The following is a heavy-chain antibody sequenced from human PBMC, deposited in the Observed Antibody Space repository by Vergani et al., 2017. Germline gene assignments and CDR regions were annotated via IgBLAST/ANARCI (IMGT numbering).Heavy chain of an antibody. CDR3: TTDPIFGVVIDY. CDR2: IYSGGST. CDR1: GFTVSSNY. J-gene: IGHJ4*02. D-gene: IGHD3-3*01. V-gene: IGHV3-66*01. Sequence: EVQLVESGGGLVQPGGSLRLSCAASGFTVSSNYMSWVRQAPGKGLEWVSVIYSGGSTYYADSVKCRFTISRDNSKNTLYLQMNSLRAEDTVVYYCTTDPIFGVVIDYWGQGTLVTVSS.